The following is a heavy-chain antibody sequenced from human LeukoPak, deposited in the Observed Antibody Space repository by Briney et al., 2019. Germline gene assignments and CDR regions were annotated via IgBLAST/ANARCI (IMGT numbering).Heavy chain of an antibody. D-gene: IGHD3-9*01. CDR2: ISSSSSTI. CDR1: GFTFSSYS. CDR3: AREYYDILTGYPPQYDY. Sequence: GGSLRLSCAASGFTFSSYSMNWVRQAPGKGLEWVSYISSSSSTICYADSVKGRFTISRDNAKNSLYLQMNSLRDEDTAVYYCAREYYDILTGYPPQYDYWGQGTLVTVSS. V-gene: IGHV3-48*02. J-gene: IGHJ4*02.